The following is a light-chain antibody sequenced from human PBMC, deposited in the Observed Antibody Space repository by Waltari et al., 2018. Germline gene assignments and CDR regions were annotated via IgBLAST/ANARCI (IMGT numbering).Light chain of an antibody. Sequence: DIQMTPSPSSLSASVGDRVTITCRASQTISSYLNWFQQKPGKVPKPLIYAASSLQSGVPSRFSGSESGTDFTLTISSLQPEEFATYYCQQSYSSSWTFGQGTKVEIK. CDR3: QQSYSSSWT. V-gene: IGKV1-39*01. CDR2: AAS. CDR1: QTISSY. J-gene: IGKJ1*01.